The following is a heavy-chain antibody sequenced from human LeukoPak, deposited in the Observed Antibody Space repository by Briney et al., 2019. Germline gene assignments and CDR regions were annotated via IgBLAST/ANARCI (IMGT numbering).Heavy chain of an antibody. D-gene: IGHD6-13*01. V-gene: IGHV3-23*01. J-gene: IGHJ4*02. Sequence: GGSLRLSCAASGFTFSSFALSWVRQAPGKGLEWVSAISGSGTNTYYADSVKGRFTISRDNSENTLYMQVNSLKAEDTAIYFCARGKAAIGSRTAFDYWGQRTLVTVSS. CDR1: GFTFSSFA. CDR3: ARGKAAIGSRTAFDY. CDR2: ISGSGTNT.